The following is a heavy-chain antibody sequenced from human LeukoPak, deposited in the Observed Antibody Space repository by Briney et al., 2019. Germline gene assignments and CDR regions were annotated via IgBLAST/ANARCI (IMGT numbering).Heavy chain of an antibody. V-gene: IGHV7-4-1*02. Sequence: ASVKVSCKASGYTFTSYAMNWVRQAPGQGLEWMGWINTNTGNPTYAQGFTGRFVFSLDTSVSTAYLQISSLKAEDTAVYYCAKDAAAAGSAYYFEYWGQGTLVTVSS. CDR1: GYTFTSYA. CDR2: INTNTGNP. J-gene: IGHJ4*02. D-gene: IGHD6-13*01. CDR3: AKDAAAAGSAYYFEY.